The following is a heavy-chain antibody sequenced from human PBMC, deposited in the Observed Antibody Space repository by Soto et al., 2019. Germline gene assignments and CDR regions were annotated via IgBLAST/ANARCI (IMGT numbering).Heavy chain of an antibody. Sequence: ASVKVSCKASGYTFTSYGISWVRQAPGQGLEWMGWISAYNGNTNYAQKLQGRVTMTTDTSTSTAYMELRSLRSDDTAVYYCARGGYYDSSGYYSAFDIWGPGTMVTVSS. D-gene: IGHD3-22*01. V-gene: IGHV1-18*01. J-gene: IGHJ3*02. CDR2: ISAYNGNT. CDR1: GYTFTSYG. CDR3: ARGGYYDSSGYYSAFDI.